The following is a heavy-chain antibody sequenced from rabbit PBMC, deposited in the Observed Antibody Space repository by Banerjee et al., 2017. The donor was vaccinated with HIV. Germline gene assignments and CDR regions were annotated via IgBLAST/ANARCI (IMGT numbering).Heavy chain of an antibody. D-gene: IGHD6-1*01. CDR3: AREADYGGDGYEYFNL. V-gene: IGHV1S45*01. CDR2: IYSSSGST. Sequence: QEQLKETGGGLVQPGGSLTLSCKASGFSFSSGYYMCWVRQAPGKGLELIACIYSSSGSTYYASWVNGRFTISKTSSTTVTLQMTSLTAADTATYFCAREADYGGDGYEYFNLWGPGTLVTVS. CDR1: GFSFSSGYY. J-gene: IGHJ4*01.